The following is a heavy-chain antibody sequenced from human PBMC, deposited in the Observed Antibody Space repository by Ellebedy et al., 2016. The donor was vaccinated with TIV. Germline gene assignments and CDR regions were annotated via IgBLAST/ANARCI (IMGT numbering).Heavy chain of an antibody. J-gene: IGHJ4*02. CDR2: IIPILGIA. D-gene: IGHD2-15*01. V-gene: IGHV1-69*04. CDR3: AYSSYCSGGSCYRFRVY. Sequence: AASVKVSCKASGGTFSSYAISWVRQAPGQGLEWMGRIIPILGIANYAQKFQGRVTITADKSTSTAYMELSSLRSEDTAVYYCAYSSYCSGGSCYRFRVYWGQGTLVTVSS. CDR1: GGTFSSYA.